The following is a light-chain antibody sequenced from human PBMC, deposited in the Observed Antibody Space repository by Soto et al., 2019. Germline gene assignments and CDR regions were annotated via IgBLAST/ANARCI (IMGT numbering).Light chain of an antibody. Sequence: EIVMTQSPGTLSVSPGERATLSCRASQSVSSNLAWYQQKPGQAPRLLIYGASTRATGIPARFSGSGSGTEFTLTISSLQSEDFAVYYCHQYGTFGQGTKVEIK. J-gene: IGKJ1*01. CDR2: GAS. V-gene: IGKV3-15*01. CDR3: HQYGT. CDR1: QSVSSN.